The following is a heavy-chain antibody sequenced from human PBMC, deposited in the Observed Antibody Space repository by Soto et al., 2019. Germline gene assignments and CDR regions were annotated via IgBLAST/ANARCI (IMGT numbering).Heavy chain of an antibody. CDR2: ISGSGGST. J-gene: IGHJ4*02. V-gene: IGHV3-23*01. D-gene: IGHD3-22*01. Sequence: PGGSLRLSCAASAFTFSGYPMSWVRQAPGKGLEWVSAISGSGGSTYYADSVKGRFTISRDNSKNTLYLQMNSLRAEDTAVYYCAKDFSRQLTMIVVVHDYWAQGTLVTVSS. CDR3: AKDFSRQLTMIVVVHDY. CDR1: AFTFSGYP.